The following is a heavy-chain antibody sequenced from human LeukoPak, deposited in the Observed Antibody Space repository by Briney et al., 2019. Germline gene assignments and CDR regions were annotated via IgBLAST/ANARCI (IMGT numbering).Heavy chain of an antibody. J-gene: IGHJ3*02. CDR1: GGSINSRSLY. CDR3: ARLSGGSSGYDAFDI. D-gene: IGHD3-22*01. Sequence: SETLSLTCTVSGGSINSRSLYWGWIRQPPGKGLEWIGSIFSSGGTSYNPSLRSRVNISVDTPKNQFSLKLSSVTAADTAVFYCARLSGGSSGYDAFDIWGQGTMVTV. V-gene: IGHV4-39*01. CDR2: IFSSGGT.